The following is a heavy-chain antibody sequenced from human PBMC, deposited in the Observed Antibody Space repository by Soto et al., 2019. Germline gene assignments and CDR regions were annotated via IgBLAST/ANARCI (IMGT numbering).Heavy chain of an antibody. D-gene: IGHD3-16*01. CDR1: GYTFTSYA. CDR2: INAGNGNT. V-gene: IGHV1-3*01. Sequence: ASVKVSCKASGYTFTSYAMHWVRQAPGQRLEWMGWINAGNGNTKYSQKFQGRVTITRDTSASTAYMELSSLRSEDTAVYYCAPDYDYIWSWFDPWGQGTLVTVSS. J-gene: IGHJ5*02. CDR3: APDYDYIWSWFDP.